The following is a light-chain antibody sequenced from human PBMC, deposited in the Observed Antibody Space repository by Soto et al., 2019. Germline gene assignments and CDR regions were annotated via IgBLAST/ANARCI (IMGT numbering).Light chain of an antibody. CDR1: SSNIGDNY. V-gene: IGLV1-51*02. CDR3: GTWDRSLGVWV. Sequence: QSVLTQPPSVSAAPGQRVTISCSGSSSNIGDNYVSWYQQLPGTAPKLLMYEKKKRPSVSPDRFAGSKSGTSATLGVPGLHAGDEAGYYCGTWDRSLGVWVFGGGTKVTVL. CDR2: EKK. J-gene: IGLJ3*02.